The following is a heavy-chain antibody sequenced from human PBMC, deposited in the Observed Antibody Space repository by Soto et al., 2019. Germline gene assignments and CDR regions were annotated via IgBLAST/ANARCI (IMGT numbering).Heavy chain of an antibody. CDR3: ARVLARPAYYYLDV. CDR1: GYTFTSYG. V-gene: IGHV1-18*01. D-gene: IGHD6-6*01. Sequence: ASVKVSCKASGYTFTSYGISWVRQAPGQGLEWMGWISAYNGNTNYAQKLQGRVTMTTDTSTSTAYMELRSLRSDDTAVYYCARVLARPAYYYLDVWAKGTTVTVSS. J-gene: IGHJ6*03. CDR2: ISAYNGNT.